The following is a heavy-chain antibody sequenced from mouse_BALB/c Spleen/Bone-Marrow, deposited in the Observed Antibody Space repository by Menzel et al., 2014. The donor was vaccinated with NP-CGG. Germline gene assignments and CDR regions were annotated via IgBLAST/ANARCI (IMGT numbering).Heavy chain of an antibody. V-gene: IGHV2-6-7*01. CDR1: GFSLTGYG. D-gene: IGHD2-13*01. CDR3: ARDRRGLRYFDV. CDR2: IWGDGST. Sequence: VQRVESGPGLVSPSQRLSITCTVSGFSLTGYGVNWVRQPPGKGLEWLGKIWGDGSTDYNSPLKSRLSIIKDNSKSQVFLKMNSLQTDDTARYYCARDRRGLRYFDVWGAGTTVTVSS. J-gene: IGHJ1*01.